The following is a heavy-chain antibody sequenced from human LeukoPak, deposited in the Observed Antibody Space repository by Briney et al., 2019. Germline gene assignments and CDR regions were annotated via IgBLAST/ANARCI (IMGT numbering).Heavy chain of an antibody. D-gene: IGHD4-17*01. Sequence: PGGSLRLSCAASGFTVSSNYMSWVRQAPGKGLVWVSRINSDGSNTSYADSVKGRFTNSRDNAKNTLYLQMNSLSAEDTAVYYCARGEEKVATVTGYWGQGTLVTVSS. V-gene: IGHV3-74*01. CDR2: INSDGSNT. CDR3: ARGEEKVATVTGY. CDR1: GFTVSSNY. J-gene: IGHJ4*02.